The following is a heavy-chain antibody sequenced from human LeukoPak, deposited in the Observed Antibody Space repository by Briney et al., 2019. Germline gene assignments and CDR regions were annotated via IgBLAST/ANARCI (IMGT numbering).Heavy chain of an antibody. CDR1: DESFSGYY. V-gene: IGHV4-34*01. Sequence: SETLSLTCAVYDESFSGYYWSWIRQPPGKGLEWIGEINHSGNTNYNPSLESRVTISLDTSKKQLSLKLSSVTAADTAVYYCARSNYYDSSGYYGGWGQGTLVTVSS. D-gene: IGHD3-22*01. J-gene: IGHJ4*02. CDR2: INHSGNT. CDR3: ARSNYYDSSGYYGG.